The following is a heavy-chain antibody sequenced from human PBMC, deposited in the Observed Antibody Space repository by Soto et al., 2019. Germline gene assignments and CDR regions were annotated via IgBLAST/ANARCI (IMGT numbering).Heavy chain of an antibody. CDR3: ARIGWGYDYVWGRYFDH. CDR1: AFSFSSYW. V-gene: IGHV3-7*01. CDR2: IKQDGTEQ. D-gene: IGHD3-16*01. Sequence: EVHLVESGGGLVQPGGSLRLSCAASAFSFSSYWMSWVRQAPGKGLEWVANIKQDGTEQYYVDSVKGRFTISRDNAKNSVSLQMTSLRAEDTAEYYCARIGWGYDYVWGRYFDHWGQGTLVTVSS. J-gene: IGHJ4*02.